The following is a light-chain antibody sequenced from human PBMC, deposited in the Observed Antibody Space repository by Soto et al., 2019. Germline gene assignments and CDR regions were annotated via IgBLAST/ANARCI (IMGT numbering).Light chain of an antibody. CDR1: QYIGSA. J-gene: IGKJ3*01. CDR3: QHRNNRPFS. Sequence: EVFLAQSPATLYVSPGDRATLACRASQYIGSAVAWYQQRHGQPPRLLIYDASYRDTGIPARFSGSGSGTDFTLTISRLEPEDFEVYYCQHRNNRPFSFGPGTKVDIK. CDR2: DAS. V-gene: IGKV3-11*01.